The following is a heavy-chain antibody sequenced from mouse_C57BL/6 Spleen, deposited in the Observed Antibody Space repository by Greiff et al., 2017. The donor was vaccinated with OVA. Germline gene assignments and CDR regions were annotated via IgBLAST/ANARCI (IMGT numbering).Heavy chain of an antibody. CDR3: ARWWGTTVVDDYWYFDD. CDR2: IDPSDSYT. D-gene: IGHD1-1*01. CDR1: GYTFTSYW. V-gene: IGHV1-69*01. Sequence: VQLQQPGAELVMPGASVKLSCKASGYTFTSYWMHWVKQRPGQGLEWIGEIDPSDSYTNYNQKFKGKSTLTVDKSSSTAYMQLSSLTSEDSAVYDCARWWGTTVVDDYWYFDDWGTGTTVTVAS. J-gene: IGHJ1*03.